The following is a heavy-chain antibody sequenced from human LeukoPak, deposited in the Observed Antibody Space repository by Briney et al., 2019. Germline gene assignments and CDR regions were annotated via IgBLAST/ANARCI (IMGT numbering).Heavy chain of an antibody. CDR2: IKNDGSET. Sequence: GGSLRLSCAVPGFNFRDHWMDWVRQAPGKGLEWVGHIKNDGSETYYLDSLKGRFSISRDNTNNALYLQMNSLRVEDTAVYYCVKNDGWFHLAQWGQGTLVTVSS. D-gene: IGHD6-19*01. CDR1: GFNFRDHW. J-gene: IGHJ4*02. V-gene: IGHV3-7*03. CDR3: VKNDGWFHLAQ.